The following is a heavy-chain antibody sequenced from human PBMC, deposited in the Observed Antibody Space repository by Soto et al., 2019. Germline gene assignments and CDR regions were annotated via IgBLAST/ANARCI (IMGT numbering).Heavy chain of an antibody. Sequence: PSETLSLTCAVYGGSFNDYYWSWIRQPPGKGLEWIGEINHTGHNNYNPSLKSRVTISVDTSKNQSSLKLSSVTAADTAVYYCARSGHLFDSWGQGILVTVSS. CDR2: INHTGHN. CDR3: ARSGHLFDS. D-gene: IGHD3-10*01. CDR1: GGSFNDYY. V-gene: IGHV4-34*01. J-gene: IGHJ4*02.